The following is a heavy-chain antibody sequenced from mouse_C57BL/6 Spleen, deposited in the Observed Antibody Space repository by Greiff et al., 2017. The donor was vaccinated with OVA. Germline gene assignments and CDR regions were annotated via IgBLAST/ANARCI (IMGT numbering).Heavy chain of an antibody. V-gene: IGHV1-9*01. CDR3: ARGGVYYGYDDYAMDY. CDR2: ILPGSGST. D-gene: IGHD2-2*01. CDR1: GYTFTGYW. J-gene: IGHJ4*01. Sequence: QVQLKQSGAELMKPGASVKLSCKATGYTFTGYWIEWVKQRPGHGLEWIGEILPGSGSTNYNEKFKGKATFTADTSSNTAYMQLSSLTTEDSAIYYCARGGVYYGYDDYAMDYWGQGTSVTVSS.